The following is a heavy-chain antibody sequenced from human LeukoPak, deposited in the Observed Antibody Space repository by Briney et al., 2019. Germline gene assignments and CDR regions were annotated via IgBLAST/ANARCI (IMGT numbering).Heavy chain of an antibody. CDR1: GGSIRASSYY. V-gene: IGHV4-39*07. D-gene: IGHD2/OR15-2a*01. CDR2: IYYSGST. J-gene: IGHJ4*02. CDR3: ATTGHLNSWYLYFDY. Sequence: PSETLSLTCTVSGGSIRASSYYWGWIRQPPGKGLEWIGTIYYSGSTYYNPSLKSRVAISLGTSNNQFSLNLTSVTAADTAVYYCATTGHLNSWYLYFDYWGQGALVTVSS.